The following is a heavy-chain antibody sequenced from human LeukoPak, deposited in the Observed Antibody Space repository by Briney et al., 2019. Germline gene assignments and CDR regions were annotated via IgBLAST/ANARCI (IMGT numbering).Heavy chain of an antibody. D-gene: IGHD5-24*01. Sequence: PGGSLRLSCAASAFTFPSFWMTWVRQAPGKGLEWVANIKQDGSEKHYVDSVKGRFTISRDNAKNSLYLQMNSLRVEDTAVYYCARDLHMGYRNGYNWLGIFDYWGQGTLVTVSS. V-gene: IGHV3-7*04. CDR3: ARDLHMGYRNGYNWLGIFDY. CDR1: AFTFPSFW. CDR2: IKQDGSEK. J-gene: IGHJ4*02.